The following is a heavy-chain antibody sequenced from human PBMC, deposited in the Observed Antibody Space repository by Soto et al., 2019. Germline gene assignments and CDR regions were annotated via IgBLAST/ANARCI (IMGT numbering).Heavy chain of an antibody. Sequence: SETLSLTCTVSGGSISSYYWSWIRQPPGKGLEWIGYIYYSGSTNYNPSLKSRVTISVDTSKNQFSLKLSSVTAADTAVYYCARDLIQMTPYYYYGMDVWGQGTTVTVSS. CDR3: ARDLIQMTPYYYYGMDV. D-gene: IGHD5-18*01. CDR2: IYYSGST. V-gene: IGHV4-59*01. J-gene: IGHJ6*02. CDR1: GGSISSYY.